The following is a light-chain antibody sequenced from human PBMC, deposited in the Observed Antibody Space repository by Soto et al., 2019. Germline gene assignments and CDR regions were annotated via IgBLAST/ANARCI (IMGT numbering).Light chain of an antibody. CDR2: GAS. J-gene: IGKJ2*01. CDR3: QQYGSSPMYT. V-gene: IGKV3-20*01. Sequence: EIVLTQSPGTLSLSPGERATLSCRASQSVSSSYLAWYQQKPGQAPRLLIYGASSRATGIPDRFSGSGSGTDFTLTIGRLECEDFAVYYCQQYGSSPMYTFGQGTKLEIK. CDR1: QSVSSSY.